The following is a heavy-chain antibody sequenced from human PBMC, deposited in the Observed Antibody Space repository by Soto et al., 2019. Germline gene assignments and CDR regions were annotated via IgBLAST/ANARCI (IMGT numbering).Heavy chain of an antibody. Sequence: ASVKVSCKASGYTFTSYDINWVRQATGQGLEWMGWMNPNSGNTGYAQKCQGRVTMTRNTSISTAYMELSSLRSEDTAVYYCARGHTEQLGDYYYYYGMDVWGQGTTVTVSS. J-gene: IGHJ6*02. V-gene: IGHV1-8*01. CDR3: ARGHTEQLGDYYYYYGMDV. D-gene: IGHD6-6*01. CDR1: GYTFTSYD. CDR2: MNPNSGNT.